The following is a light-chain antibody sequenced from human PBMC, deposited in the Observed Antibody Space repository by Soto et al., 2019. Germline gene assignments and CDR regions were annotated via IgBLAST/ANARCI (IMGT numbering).Light chain of an antibody. J-gene: IGKJ2*01. CDR3: QQYSISYT. V-gene: IGKV3-20*01. Sequence: EIELTQSPGTLSLSPGERATLSCRASQSVIRSQLAWYQQKTGQAPRLLIYGVSSRATGIPDRFSGSGSGTDFTLTISRLEPEDFAVYYCQQYSISYTFGQGTKLEIK. CDR1: QSVIRSQ. CDR2: GVS.